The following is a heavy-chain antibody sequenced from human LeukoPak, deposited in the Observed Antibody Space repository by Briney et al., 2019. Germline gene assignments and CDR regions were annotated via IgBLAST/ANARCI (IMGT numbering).Heavy chain of an antibody. CDR3: AKVAGDRMDY. D-gene: IGHD6-13*01. J-gene: IGHJ4*02. V-gene: IGHV1-18*01. CDR1: GYTFATYG. CDR2: ISANTGKT. Sequence: GASVKVSCKASGYTFATYGFCWVRQAPGHRLEWMGWISANTGKTDYARKFQGRVTMTTDTSTSTAYMELRSLRPDDTAVYYCAKVAGDRMDYWGQGTLLTVSS.